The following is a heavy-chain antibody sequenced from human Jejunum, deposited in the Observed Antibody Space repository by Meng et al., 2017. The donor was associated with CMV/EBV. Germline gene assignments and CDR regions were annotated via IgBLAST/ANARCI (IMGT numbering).Heavy chain of an antibody. V-gene: IGHV3-74*03. CDR2: IKPDGTAT. D-gene: IGHD5-18*01. Sequence: EVHVAVSGGALIPPGGSLRLSCSASGFAFSAFWMHWVRQSPGKGLEWLSDIKPDGTATSYADSVRGRFTISRDSSKNTLYLQMNSLRAEDTAVYYCAREGTTLVTYDYWGQGTLVTVSS. CDR1: GFAFSAFW. CDR3: AREGTTLVTYDY. J-gene: IGHJ4*02.